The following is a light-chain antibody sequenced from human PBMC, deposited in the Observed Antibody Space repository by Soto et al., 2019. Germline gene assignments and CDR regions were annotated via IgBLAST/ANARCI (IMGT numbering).Light chain of an antibody. Sequence: EIVMTQSPATLSVSPGERATLSCRASQSVSSNLAWYQQKPGQAPRLLIYGASTRATGIPARFSGSGSGTEFTLTISSLQSEDFAVYYCQQYITWTFGQGTKVEIK. CDR3: QQYITWT. CDR1: QSVSSN. CDR2: GAS. V-gene: IGKV3-15*01. J-gene: IGKJ1*01.